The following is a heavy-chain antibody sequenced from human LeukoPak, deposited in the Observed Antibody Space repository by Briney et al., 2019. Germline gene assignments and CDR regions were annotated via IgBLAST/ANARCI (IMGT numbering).Heavy chain of an antibody. CDR3: ARVGYYDSSGPRRDFDY. J-gene: IGHJ4*02. Sequence: GASVKVSCTASGYTFTGYYMHWVRQAPGQGLERMGWINPNSGGTNYAQKFQGRVTMTRDTSISTAYMELSRLRSDDTAVYYCARVGYYDSSGPRRDFDYWGQGTLVTVSS. CDR2: INPNSGGT. CDR1: GYTFTGYY. V-gene: IGHV1-2*02. D-gene: IGHD3-22*01.